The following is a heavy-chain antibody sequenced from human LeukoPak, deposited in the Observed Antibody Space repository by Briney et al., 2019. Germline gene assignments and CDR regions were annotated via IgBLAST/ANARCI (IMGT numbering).Heavy chain of an antibody. J-gene: IGHJ4*02. D-gene: IGHD3-9*01. CDR2: ISSSSSTI. CDR3: ARPLRYLDSELDY. Sequence: GGSLRLSCAASAFTFNSHEVNCVRQAPGKGLEWVSYISSSSSTIYYADSVKGRFTISRDNAKNSLYLQMNSLRPEDTAVYYCARPLRYLDSELDYWGQGTLVSVSS. CDR1: AFTFNSHE. V-gene: IGHV3-48*01.